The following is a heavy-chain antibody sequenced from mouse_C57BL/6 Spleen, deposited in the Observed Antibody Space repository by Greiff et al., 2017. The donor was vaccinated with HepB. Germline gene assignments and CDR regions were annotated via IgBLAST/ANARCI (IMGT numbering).Heavy chain of an antibody. J-gene: IGHJ1*03. V-gene: IGHV1-64*01. CDR1: GYTFTSYW. Sequence: QVHVKQSGAELVKPGASVKLSCKASGYTFTSYWMHWVKQRPGQGLEWIGMIHPNSGSTNYNEKFKSKATLTVDKSSSTAYMQLSSLTSEDSAVYYCARAVTTLWYFDVWGTGTTVTVSS. D-gene: IGHD2-2*01. CDR2: IHPNSGST. CDR3: ARAVTTLWYFDV.